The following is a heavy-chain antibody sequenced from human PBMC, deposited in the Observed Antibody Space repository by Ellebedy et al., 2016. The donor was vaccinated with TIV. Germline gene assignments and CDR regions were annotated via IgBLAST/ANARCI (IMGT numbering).Heavy chain of an antibody. Sequence: GESLKISXAASGFTFSNYWMRWVRQAPGKGLEWVANINQDVSEKYYVDSVKGRFTISRDNARDSLYLQMNSLRAEDTAVYYCANIWYGRSVDAFDIWGQGTRVTVSS. D-gene: IGHD3-9*01. CDR2: INQDVSEK. CDR1: GFTFSNYW. J-gene: IGHJ3*02. CDR3: ANIWYGRSVDAFDI. V-gene: IGHV3-7*03.